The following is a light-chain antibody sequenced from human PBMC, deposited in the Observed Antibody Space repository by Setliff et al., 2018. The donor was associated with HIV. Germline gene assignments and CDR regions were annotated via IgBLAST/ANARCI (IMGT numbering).Light chain of an antibody. CDR3: QQYYSSPQMVT. V-gene: IGKV1-NL1*01. CDR2: ATS. J-gene: IGKJ4*01. CDR1: QDIRNS. Sequence: DIQMTQSPSSLSASVGDRVTITCRASQDIRNSLVWYQQKPGKAPKLLVYATSRLENGVPSRFSGSGSGTDYTLTIGSLQPEDFATYYCQQYYSSPQMVTFGGGTKVDIK.